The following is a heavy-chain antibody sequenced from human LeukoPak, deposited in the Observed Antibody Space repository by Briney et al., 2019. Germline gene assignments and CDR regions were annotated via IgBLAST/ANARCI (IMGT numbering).Heavy chain of an antibody. J-gene: IGHJ4*02. CDR3: AREGRYSSGWYTY. CDR2: IWYDGSNK. Sequence: SGGSLRLSCAASGFTFSSYGMHWVRQAPGKGLEWVAVIWYDGSNKYYADSVKGRFTISRDNSKNTLYLQMNSLRAEDTAVYYCAREGRYSSGWYTYWGQGTPVTVSS. V-gene: IGHV3-33*01. CDR1: GFTFSSYG. D-gene: IGHD6-19*01.